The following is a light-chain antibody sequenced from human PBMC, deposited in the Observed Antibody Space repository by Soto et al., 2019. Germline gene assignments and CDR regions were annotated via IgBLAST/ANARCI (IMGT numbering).Light chain of an antibody. CDR3: SSYAGSYTLV. CDR1: STNVGGYNF. J-gene: IGLJ2*01. V-gene: IGLV2-11*01. Sequence: QSALTQPRSMSGSPGQSVTISCAGTSTNVGGYNFVSWYQQHPGKAPKLMIYDVSKRPSGVPDRFSASKSGNTASLTISGLQAEDEADYYCSSYAGSYTLVFGGGTKLTVL. CDR2: DVS.